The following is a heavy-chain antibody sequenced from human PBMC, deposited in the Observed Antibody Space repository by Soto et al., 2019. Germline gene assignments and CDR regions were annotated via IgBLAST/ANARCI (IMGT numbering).Heavy chain of an antibody. D-gene: IGHD5-18*01. Sequence: ASVKVSCKASGYTFTSYYMHWVRQAPGQGLEWMGIINPSGGSTSYAQKFQGRVTMTRDTSTSTVYMELSSLRSEDTAVCYCARAVQPSTNYYYYGMDVWGQGTTVTVSS. CDR3: ARAVQPSTNYYYYGMDV. J-gene: IGHJ6*02. V-gene: IGHV1-46*01. CDR1: GYTFTSYY. CDR2: INPSGGST.